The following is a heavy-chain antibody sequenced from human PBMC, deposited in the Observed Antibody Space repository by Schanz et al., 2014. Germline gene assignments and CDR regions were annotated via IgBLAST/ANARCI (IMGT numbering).Heavy chain of an antibody. V-gene: IGHV3-11*01. J-gene: IGHJ3*01. Sequence: VQLVESGGGLVQPGGSLRLSCAASGFIFNDYYMNWIRQAPGKGLEWLSYISRDGTTSYYADSVKGRFTISRDNAKNSLYLQMHSLRAEDTAVYFCARDGGRDGYNLAFDVWGQGTLVTVSS. CDR3: ARDGGRDGYNLAFDV. D-gene: IGHD5-12*01. CDR2: ISRDGTTS. CDR1: GFIFNDYY.